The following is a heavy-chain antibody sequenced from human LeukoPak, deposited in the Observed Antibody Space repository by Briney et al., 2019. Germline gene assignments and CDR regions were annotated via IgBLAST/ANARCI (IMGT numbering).Heavy chain of an antibody. CDR3: AKDAFYSNYGIPRFDP. V-gene: IGHV3-23*01. J-gene: IGHJ5*02. CDR2: ISGGGGRT. D-gene: IGHD4-11*01. Sequence: GGSLRLSCAASGFTFSSYAMSWVRQAPGKGLEWVSGISGGGGRTYYADSVKGRFTISRDNSKNTLYLQMNSLRAEDTAVYYCAKDAFYSNYGIPRFDPWGQGTLVTVSS. CDR1: GFTFSSYA.